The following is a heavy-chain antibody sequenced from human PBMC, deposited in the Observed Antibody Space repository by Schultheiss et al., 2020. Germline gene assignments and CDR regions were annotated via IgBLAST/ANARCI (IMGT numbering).Heavy chain of an antibody. CDR2: IYSGGST. V-gene: IGHV3-53*01. CDR1: GFTVSSNY. CDR3: ARDPYYYYGMDV. Sequence: GESLKISCAASGFTVSSNYMSWVRQAPGKGLEWVSVIYSGGSTYYADSVKGRFTISRDNSKNTLYLQMNSLRAEDTAVYYCARDPYYYYGMDVWGQGTTVTV. J-gene: IGHJ6*02.